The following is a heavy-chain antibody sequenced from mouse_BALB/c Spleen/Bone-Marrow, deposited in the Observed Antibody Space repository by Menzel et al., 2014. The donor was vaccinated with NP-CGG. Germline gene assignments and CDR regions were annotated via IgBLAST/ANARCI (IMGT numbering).Heavy chain of an antibody. V-gene: IGHV4-1*02. CDR2: INPDSNTI. Sequence: EVHLVESGGGLVQPGGSLKLSCAASGFDFSRYWMTWVRQAPGKGLEWIGEINPDSNTINYTPSLKDKFIISRDNAKNTLYLQMSKVRSEDTALYYCAKNYYYGYVAYWGQGTLVTVSA. D-gene: IGHD1-2*01. CDR1: GFDFSRYW. J-gene: IGHJ3*01. CDR3: AKNYYYGYVAY.